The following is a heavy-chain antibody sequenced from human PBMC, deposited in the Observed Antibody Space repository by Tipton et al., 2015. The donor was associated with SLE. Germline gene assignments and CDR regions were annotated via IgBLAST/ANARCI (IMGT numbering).Heavy chain of an antibody. CDR3: ARAFNYFYFYMDV. CDR2: IYYSGST. CDR1: GGSISSVSYY. V-gene: IGHV4-31*03. Sequence: TLSLTCTVSGGSISSVSYYWNWVRQLPGKGLEWIGYIYYSGSTYYNPSLTSRVTISLDTSKNQFSLKRSSVTAADTALYYCARAFNYFYFYMDVWGKGTTVTVSS. D-gene: IGHD2/OR15-2a*01. J-gene: IGHJ6*03.